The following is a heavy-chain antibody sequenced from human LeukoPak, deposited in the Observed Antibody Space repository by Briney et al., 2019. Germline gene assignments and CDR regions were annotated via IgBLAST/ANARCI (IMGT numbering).Heavy chain of an antibody. CDR3: ARERDHGYSYGLVLDS. J-gene: IGHJ4*02. V-gene: IGHV4-4*07. CDR2: MYHSGTT. CDR1: GGSMNTYY. D-gene: IGHD5-18*01. Sequence: SETLSLTCTVSGGSMNTYYWTWPRQPAGKRLEWLGRMYHSGTTNYNSPLYNPSLSSRVTMSVDGAKNQFPLRLKSVTTADTAIYFCARERDHGYSYGLVLDSWGQGSLVTVSS.